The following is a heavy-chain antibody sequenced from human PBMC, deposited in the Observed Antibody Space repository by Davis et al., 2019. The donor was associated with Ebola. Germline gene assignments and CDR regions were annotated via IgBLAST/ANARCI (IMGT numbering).Heavy chain of an antibody. D-gene: IGHD3-10*01. V-gene: IGHV3-7*01. CDR3: ARAAGDLHAFDI. J-gene: IGHJ3*02. Sequence: GESLKISCAASGFTFSSYWMSWVRQAPGKGLEWVANIKQDGSEKYYVDSVKGRFTISRDNAKNSLYLQMNSLRAEDTAVYYCARAAGDLHAFDIWGQGTMVTVSS. CDR1: GFTFSSYW. CDR2: IKQDGSEK.